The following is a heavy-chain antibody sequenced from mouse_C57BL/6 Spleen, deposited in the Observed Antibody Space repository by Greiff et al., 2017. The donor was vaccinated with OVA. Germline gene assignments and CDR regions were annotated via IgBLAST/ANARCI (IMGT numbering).Heavy chain of an antibody. CDR3: AGGRGYYFDY. V-gene: IGHV5-17*01. J-gene: IGHJ2*01. CDR2: ISSGSSTI. Sequence: EVQLVESGGGLVKPGGSLKLSCAASGFTFSDYGMHWVRQAPEKGLEWVAYISSGSSTIYYADTVKGRSTISRDNAKNTLFLQMTSLRSEDTAMYYCAGGRGYYFDYWGQGTTLTVSS. CDR1: GFTFSDYG.